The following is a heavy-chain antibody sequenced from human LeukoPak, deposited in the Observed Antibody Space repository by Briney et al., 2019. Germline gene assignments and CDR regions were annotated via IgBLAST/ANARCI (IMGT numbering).Heavy chain of an antibody. CDR2: ISSSGGAI. V-gene: IGHV3-11*04. D-gene: IGHD3-3*01. CDR1: GFTFSDYY. Sequence: GGSLRLSCAASGFTFSDYYMSWIRQAPGKGLEWVSYISSSGGAIYSADSVKGRFTISRDNAKNSLYLQMNNLRAEDTAVYYCGRGYHAFGSGYDFWGQGTVVTVSS. CDR3: GRGYHAFGSGYDF. J-gene: IGHJ4*02.